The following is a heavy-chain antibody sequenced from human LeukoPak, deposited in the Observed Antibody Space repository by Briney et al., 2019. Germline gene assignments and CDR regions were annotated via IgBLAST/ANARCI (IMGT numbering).Heavy chain of an antibody. CDR1: GFNISKTY. D-gene: IGHD2-15*01. Sequence: PGGSLRLSCATSGFNISKTYLMWARQAPGRRLEWVSVTYAGGASWYGDFVEGRFTISRDNSKNTVYLQMNGLRGDDTAIYYCARADSTKWWGLDPWGQGTQVTVAS. V-gene: IGHV3-53*01. CDR2: TYAGGAS. J-gene: IGHJ5*02. CDR3: ARADSTKWWGLDP.